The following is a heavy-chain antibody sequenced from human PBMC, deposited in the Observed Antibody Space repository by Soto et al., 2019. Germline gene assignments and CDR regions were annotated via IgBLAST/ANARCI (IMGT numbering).Heavy chain of an antibody. Sequence: GASVKVSCKASGYTFTGYYMHWVRQAPGQGLEWMGWINPNSGGTNYAQKFQGWVTMTRDTSISTAYMELSRLRSDDTAVYYCARGPYDSSGYYSSGGMDVWGQGTTVTVSS. CDR1: GYTFTGYY. CDR2: INPNSGGT. D-gene: IGHD3-22*01. V-gene: IGHV1-2*04. CDR3: ARGPYDSSGYYSSGGMDV. J-gene: IGHJ6*02.